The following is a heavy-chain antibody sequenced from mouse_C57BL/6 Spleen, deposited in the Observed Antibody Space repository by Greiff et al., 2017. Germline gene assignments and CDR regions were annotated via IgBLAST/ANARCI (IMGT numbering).Heavy chain of an antibody. D-gene: IGHD1-1*01. CDR1: GYTFTSYW. CDR3: ARRLAITTVVHFYD. Sequence: QVQLQQPGAELVRPGSSVKLSCKASGYTFTSYWMDWVKQRPGQGLEWIGNIYPSDSETHYNQKFKDKATLTVDKSSSTAYMQLSSLTSEDSAVXYSARRLAITTVVHFYDCGDDTTLTVSP. CDR2: IYPSDSET. V-gene: IGHV1-61*01. J-gene: IGHJ2*01.